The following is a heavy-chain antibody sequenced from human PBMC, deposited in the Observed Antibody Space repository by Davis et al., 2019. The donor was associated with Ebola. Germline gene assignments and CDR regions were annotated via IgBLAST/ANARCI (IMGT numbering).Heavy chain of an antibody. V-gene: IGHV1-46*01. D-gene: IGHD2-21*01. Sequence: ASVKVSCKASGYTFTGYWMHWVRQAPGQGLEWMGIINCSGGGKTYAQKFQGRVTMTRDTSTNTVDMELSSLTSEDTAVYYCARAPGCAGGDCAGYNRFDSWGQGTLVTVSS. CDR1: GYTFTGYW. J-gene: IGHJ5*01. CDR2: INCSGGGK. CDR3: ARAPGCAGGDCAGYNRFDS.